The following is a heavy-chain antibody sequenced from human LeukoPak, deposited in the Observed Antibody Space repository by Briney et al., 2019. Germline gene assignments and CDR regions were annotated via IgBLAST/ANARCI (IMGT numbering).Heavy chain of an antibody. V-gene: IGHV1-2*02. D-gene: IGHD3-10*01. CDR1: GYTFTSYG. CDR2: INPNSGGT. Sequence: GASVKVSCKASGYTFTSYGISWVRQAPGQGLEWMGWINPNSGGTNYAQKFQGRVTMTRDTSISTAYMELSRLRSDDTAVYYCARDDMPDYYGSGSPPTYWGQGTLVTVSS. J-gene: IGHJ4*02. CDR3: ARDDMPDYYGSGSPPTY.